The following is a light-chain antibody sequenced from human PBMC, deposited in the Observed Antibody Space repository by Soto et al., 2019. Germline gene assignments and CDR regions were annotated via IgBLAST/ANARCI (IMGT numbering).Light chain of an antibody. CDR2: EVS. J-gene: IGLJ1*01. Sequence: QSALTQPASVSGSPGPSITISCTGTSSDVGGYNYVSWYQQHPGKAPKLMIYEVSNRPSGVSNRFSGSKSGNTASLTISGVQAEDEADYYCSSYTSSSTVFGTGTKVTVL. CDR1: SSDVGGYNY. V-gene: IGLV2-14*01. CDR3: SSYTSSSTV.